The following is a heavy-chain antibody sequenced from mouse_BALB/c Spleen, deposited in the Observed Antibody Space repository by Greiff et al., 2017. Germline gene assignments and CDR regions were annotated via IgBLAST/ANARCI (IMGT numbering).Heavy chain of an antibody. Sequence: VQLQQSAAELARPGASVKMSCKASGYTFTSYTMHWVKQRPGQGLEWIGYINPSSGYTEYNQKFKDKTTLTADKSSSTAYMQLSSLTSEDSAVYYCARGGSSSFDYWGQGTTLTVSS. V-gene: IGHV1-4*02. CDR1: GYTFTSYT. CDR3: ARGGSSSFDY. D-gene: IGHD1-1*01. CDR2: INPSSGYT. J-gene: IGHJ2*01.